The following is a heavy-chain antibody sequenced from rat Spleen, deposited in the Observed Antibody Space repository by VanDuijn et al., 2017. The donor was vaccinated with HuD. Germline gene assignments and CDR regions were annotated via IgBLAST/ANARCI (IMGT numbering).Heavy chain of an antibody. J-gene: IGHJ2*01. V-gene: IGHV5-7*01. Sequence: EVQLVESGGGLVQPGRSMKLSCAASGFTFSDYGVAWVRQAPTKGLEWVATISYGDSSGHSSTYYRDSVKGRFTISRDNVESTLSLQMDSLRSEDTATYYCARRHYGYTDYFDYWGQGVMVTVSS. CDR1: GFTFSDYG. D-gene: IGHD1-9*01. CDR2: ISYGDSSGHSST. CDR3: ARRHYGYTDYFDY.